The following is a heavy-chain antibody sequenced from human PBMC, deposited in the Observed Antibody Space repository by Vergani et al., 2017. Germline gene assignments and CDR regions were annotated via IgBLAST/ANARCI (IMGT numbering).Heavy chain of an antibody. CDR2: ISYDGSNK. CDR3: ARGGGSSGYYSFYYYYYMDV. D-gene: IGHD3-22*01. V-gene: IGHV3-30-3*01. Sequence: QVQLVESGGGVVQPGRSLRLSCAASGFTFSSYAMHWVRQAPGKGLEWVAVISYDGSNKYYADSVKGRFTISRDNSKNTLYLQMNRLRAEDTAVYYCARGGGSSGYYSFYYYYYMDVWGKGTTVTVSS. CDR1: GFTFSSYA. J-gene: IGHJ6*03.